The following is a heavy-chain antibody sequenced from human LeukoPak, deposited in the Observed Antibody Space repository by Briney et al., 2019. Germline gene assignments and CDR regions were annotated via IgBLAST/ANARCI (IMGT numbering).Heavy chain of an antibody. V-gene: IGHV3-20*04. D-gene: IGHD3-3*01. CDR3: ARDERLLSFLK. CDR1: GFTFDDYG. CDR2: INWNGDSR. Sequence: AGGSLRLSCAASGFTFDDYGMSWVRQAPGKGLEWVSGINWNGDSRGYADSVKGRFTISRDNAKNSLYVQINSLRAEDTAIYYCARDERLLSFLKWGQGTLVTVSS. J-gene: IGHJ4*02.